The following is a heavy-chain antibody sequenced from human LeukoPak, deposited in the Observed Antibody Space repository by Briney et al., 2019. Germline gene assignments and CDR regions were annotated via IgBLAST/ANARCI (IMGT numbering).Heavy chain of an antibody. J-gene: IGHJ4*02. D-gene: IGHD2-2*01. CDR1: GGSISSSSFF. CDR2: VSYSGTT. V-gene: IGHV4-39*01. Sequence: PSETLSLTCTVSGGSISSSSFFWAWIRQPPGKGLEWIGTVSYSGTTYYSPSLKSRVTISVDTSKNQFSLRLTSVAAADTALYYCAKLTCSSTFCPLDYWGQGTLVTVSS. CDR3: AKLTCSSTFCPLDY.